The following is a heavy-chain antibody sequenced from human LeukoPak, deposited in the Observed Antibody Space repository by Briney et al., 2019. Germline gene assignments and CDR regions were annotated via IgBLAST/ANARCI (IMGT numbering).Heavy chain of an antibody. CDR1: GFTFGDYA. CDR2: ISYDGSNK. CDR3: ARDGHDSSGYGGYFDY. D-gene: IGHD3-22*01. V-gene: IGHV3-30-3*01. J-gene: IGHJ4*02. Sequence: GGSLRLSCTASGFTFGDYAMSWVRQAPGKGLEWVAVISYDGSNKYYADSVKGRFTISRDNSKNTLYLQMNSLRAEDTAVYYCARDGHDSSGYGGYFDYWGQGTLVTVSS.